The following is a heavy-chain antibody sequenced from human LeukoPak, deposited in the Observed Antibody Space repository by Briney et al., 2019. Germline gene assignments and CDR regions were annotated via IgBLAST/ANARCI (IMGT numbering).Heavy chain of an antibody. J-gene: IGHJ4*02. D-gene: IGHD4-11*01. Sequence: PSETLSLTCTVSGGSISSSSYYWGWIRQPPGKGLEWIGYIYYSGSTNYNPSLKSRVTISVGTSKNQFSLKLSSVTAADMAVYYCALSTVTTNYFDYWGQGSLVTVSS. CDR1: GGSISSSSYY. V-gene: IGHV4-61*05. CDR3: ALSTVTTNYFDY. CDR2: IYYSGST.